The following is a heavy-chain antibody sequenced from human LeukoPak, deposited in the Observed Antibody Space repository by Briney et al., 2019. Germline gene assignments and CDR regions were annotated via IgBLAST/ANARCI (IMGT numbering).Heavy chain of an antibody. CDR3: ARTNPEYYDYVWGSYHGYFDY. CDR2: FYYSGRT. J-gene: IGHJ4*02. D-gene: IGHD3-16*02. Sequence: WGTLSHTCTVSGGAISSSRYYWGWIRQPPGKGLEGIGSFYYSGRTYYNPSLKSRVTISVDTSKNQFSLKLSSVTAADTAVYYCARTNPEYYDYVWGSYHGYFDYWGQGTLVTVSS. CDR1: GGAISSSRYY. V-gene: IGHV4-39*01.